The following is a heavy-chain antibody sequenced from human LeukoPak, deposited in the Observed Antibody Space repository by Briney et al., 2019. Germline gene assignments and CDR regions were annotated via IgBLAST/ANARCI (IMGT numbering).Heavy chain of an antibody. CDR1: GLTFINFG. CDR3: AKPAKTDYADY. Sequence: GGSLRLSCAASGLTFINFGMTWVRQAPGKGLEWVSAISGSAVITFYADSVKGRFTISRDNSKNTLYLQMNSLRADDTAVYYCAKPAKTDYADYWGQGTLVTVSS. V-gene: IGHV3-23*01. J-gene: IGHJ4*02. D-gene: IGHD1-14*01. CDR2: ISGSAVIT.